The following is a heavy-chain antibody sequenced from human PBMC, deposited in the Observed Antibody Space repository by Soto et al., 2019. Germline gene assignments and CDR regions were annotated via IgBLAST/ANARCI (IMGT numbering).Heavy chain of an antibody. J-gene: IGHJ4*02. CDR2: IFSSGST. CDR3: AREGSYSAYNFSHGIQLWSFDF. Sequence: SETLSLTCTVSGGSINTFYWSWVRQPAGKGLEWIGRIFSSGSTSFNPSLESRVAMSVDTSKNHFSLNLSSVTAADMAVYYCAREGSYSAYNFSHGIQLWSFDFWGQGALVTVSS. D-gene: IGHD5-12*01. V-gene: IGHV4-4*07. CDR1: GGSINTFY.